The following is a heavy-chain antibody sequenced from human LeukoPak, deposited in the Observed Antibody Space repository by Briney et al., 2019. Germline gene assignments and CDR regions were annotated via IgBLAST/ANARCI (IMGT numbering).Heavy chain of an antibody. Sequence: GGPLRLSCAASGFTFNTYWMSWVRQAPGKGLEWVGNIKQDGSEKNYMDSVKGRFTISRDNAKNSPYLQMNSLRAEDTAVYYCARDSATKVRGPVIGSTDFWGQGTLVTVSS. D-gene: IGHD3-10*01. CDR3: ARDSATKVRGPVIGSTDF. J-gene: IGHJ4*02. CDR1: GFTFNTYW. V-gene: IGHV3-7*01. CDR2: IKQDGSEK.